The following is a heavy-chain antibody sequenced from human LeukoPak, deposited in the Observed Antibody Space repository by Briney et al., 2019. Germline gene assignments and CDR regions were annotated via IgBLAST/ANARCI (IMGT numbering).Heavy chain of an antibody. J-gene: IGHJ4*02. D-gene: IGHD6-13*01. CDR2: IT. CDR3: ARGRYLTTLGGAAAGFLDY. Sequence: SETLSLTCGVYGGSFSGYYWNWIRQSPGKGLEWIGEITNYNPSLKSRVTMSVDTSQKQFSLRLTSVRAADTAVYYCARGRYLTTLGGAAAGFLDYWGQGTVVTVSS. V-gene: IGHV4-34*01. CDR1: GGSFSGYY.